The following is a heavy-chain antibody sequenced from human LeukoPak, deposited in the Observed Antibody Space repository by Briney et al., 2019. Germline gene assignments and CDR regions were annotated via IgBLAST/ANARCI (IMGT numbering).Heavy chain of an antibody. CDR3: ARPRAAVGATIDY. Sequence: GESLKISCKGSGYRFTSYWIGWVRQMPGKGLEWMGTIYPGDSDTRYSPSFQGQVTISADKSISTAYLQWSSLKASDTAMYYCARPRAAVGATIDYWGQGTLVTVSS. V-gene: IGHV5-51*01. D-gene: IGHD1-26*01. CDR1: GYRFTSYW. J-gene: IGHJ4*02. CDR2: IYPGDSDT.